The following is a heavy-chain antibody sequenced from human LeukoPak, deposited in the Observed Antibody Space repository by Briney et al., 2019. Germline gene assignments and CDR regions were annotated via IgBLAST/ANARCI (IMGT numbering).Heavy chain of an antibody. D-gene: IGHD6-6*01. CDR3: ARVVAARRDFDY. J-gene: IGHJ4*02. CDR1: GFTFSSYG. Sequence: GRSLRLSCAASGFTFSSYGMHWVRQAPGKGLEWVSSISSSSSYIYYADSVKGRFTISRDNAKNSLYLQMNSLRAEDTAVYYCARVVAARRDFDYWGQGTLVTVSS. V-gene: IGHV3-21*01. CDR2: ISSSSSYI.